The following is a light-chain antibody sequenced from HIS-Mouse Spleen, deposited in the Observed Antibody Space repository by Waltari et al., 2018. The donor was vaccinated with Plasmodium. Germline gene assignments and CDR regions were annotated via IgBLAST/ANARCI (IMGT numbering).Light chain of an antibody. CDR2: EVS. CDR3: SSYTSSSTLDV. J-gene: IGLJ1*01. CDR1: SSDVGGYNY. Sequence: QSALTQPASVSGSPGQSITISCTGTSSDVGGYNYVSWYQQHPGKAPKLIIYEVSNRPSGVSNRFSGSKSGNTASLTISVLQAEDEADYYCSSYTSSSTLDVFGTGTKVTVL. V-gene: IGLV2-14*01.